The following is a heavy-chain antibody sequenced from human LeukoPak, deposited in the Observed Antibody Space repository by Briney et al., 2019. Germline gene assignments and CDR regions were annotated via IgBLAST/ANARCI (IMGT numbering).Heavy chain of an antibody. J-gene: IGHJ3*02. CDR3: AKDEDIVVVPAAIDAFDI. CDR1: GFTFSSYA. CDR2: TSGSGGNT. V-gene: IGHV3-23*01. Sequence: GGSLRLSCAASGFTFSSYAMSWVRQAPGKGLEWVSATSGSGGNTYYADSVKGRFTISRDNSKNTLYLQMNSLRAEDTAVYYCAKDEDIVVVPAAIDAFDIWGQGTMVTVSS. D-gene: IGHD2-2*01.